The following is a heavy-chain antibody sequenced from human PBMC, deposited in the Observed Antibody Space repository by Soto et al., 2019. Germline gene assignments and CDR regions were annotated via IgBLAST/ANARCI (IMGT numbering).Heavy chain of an antibody. CDR3: ARVYDSSGYEY. Sequence: SGPTLVNPTETLTLTCTVSGFSLGNPRMGVSWIRQPPGKALEWLAHIFSNDDKSYRTSLKSRVTISKDTSKSQVVLTMTNMDPVDTGTYYCARVYDSSGYEYWGQGTLVTVS. CDR1: GFSLGNPRMG. CDR2: IFSNDDK. J-gene: IGHJ4*02. D-gene: IGHD3-22*01. V-gene: IGHV2-26*01.